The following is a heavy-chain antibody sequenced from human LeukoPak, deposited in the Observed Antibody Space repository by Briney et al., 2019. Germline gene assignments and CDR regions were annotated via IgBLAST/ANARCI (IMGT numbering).Heavy chain of an antibody. CDR3: ATSRPQFRYYYYYMDV. Sequence: GASVKVSCKVSGYTLTELSMHWVRQAPGKGLEWMGGFDPEDGETIYAQKFQGRVTMTEDTSTDTAYMELSSLRSEDTAVYYCATSRPQFRYYYYYMDVWGKGTTVTVSS. V-gene: IGHV1-24*01. CDR2: FDPEDGET. J-gene: IGHJ6*03. CDR1: GYTLTELS.